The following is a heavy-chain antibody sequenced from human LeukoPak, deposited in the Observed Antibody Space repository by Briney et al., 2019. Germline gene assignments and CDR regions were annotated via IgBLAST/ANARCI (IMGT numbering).Heavy chain of an antibody. CDR3: ARDSAAAGGLSFDY. V-gene: IGHV1-2*02. D-gene: IGHD6-13*01. CDR2: INFNSGGT. CDR1: AYSFIGYY. Sequence: ASVKVSCTASAYSFIGYYMHWVRQAPGQGLEWMGWINFNSGGTKYAQKFQGRVTMTRDTSISTVYMELSRLRSDDTAVYYCARDSAAAGGLSFDYWGQGTLATVSS. J-gene: IGHJ4*02.